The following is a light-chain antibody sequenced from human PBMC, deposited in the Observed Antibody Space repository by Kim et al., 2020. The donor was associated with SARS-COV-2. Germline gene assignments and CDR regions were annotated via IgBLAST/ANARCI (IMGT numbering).Light chain of an antibody. J-gene: IGKJ2*01. CDR1: HGVSSN. CDR2: GAS. Sequence: SFSPGEHATLSCQANHGVSSNFAWSSHKPRQSPSLLIYGASPWATDIPANYRGCVSETAFTLTISSLESEDFAVCYCHQYNNWPYTCGQGTKLEL. V-gene: IGKV3-15*01. CDR3: HQYNNWPYT.